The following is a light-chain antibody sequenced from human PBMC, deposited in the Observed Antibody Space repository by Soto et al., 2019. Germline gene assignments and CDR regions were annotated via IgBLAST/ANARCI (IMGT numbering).Light chain of an antibody. CDR3: CSDTRSNSLVL. J-gene: IGLJ2*01. CDR1: SSDVGGSDY. V-gene: IGLV2-14*01. Sequence: QSVLTQPASVSGSPGQSITISCIGTSSDVGGSDYVSWYQQHPGKAPKLVIYDVSNRPSGVSDRFSGSKSGNTASLTISGLQDEDDADYYCCSDTRSNSLVLFGGGTKVTVL. CDR2: DVS.